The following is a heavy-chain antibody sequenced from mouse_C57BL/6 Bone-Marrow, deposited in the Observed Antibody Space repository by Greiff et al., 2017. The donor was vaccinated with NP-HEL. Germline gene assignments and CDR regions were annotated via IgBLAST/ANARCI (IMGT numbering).Heavy chain of an antibody. V-gene: IGHV5-9*01. CDR3: ARREIFAY. CDR1: GFTFSSYT. Sequence: DVKLVESGGGLVKPGGSLKLSCAASGFTFSSYTMSWVRQTPEKRLEWVATISGGGGNTYYPDSVKGRFTISRDNAKNTLYLQMSSLRSEDTALYYCARREIFAYWGQGTLVTVSA. CDR2: ISGGGGNT. J-gene: IGHJ3*01. D-gene: IGHD5-1-1*01.